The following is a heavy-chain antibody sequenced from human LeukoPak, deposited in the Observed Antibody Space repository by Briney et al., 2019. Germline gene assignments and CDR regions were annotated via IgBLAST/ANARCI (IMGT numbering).Heavy chain of an antibody. V-gene: IGHV3-7*01. CDR1: GFTFSSYW. CDR2: INQDGSEK. D-gene: IGHD3-10*01. CDR3: ARAPEGSGSSDHFDY. Sequence: PGGSLRLSCAASGFTFSSYWMSWVRQAPGKGLEWVANINQDGSEKYYVDSVKGRFTISRDNAKNSLYLQMNSLRAEDTAVYYCARAPEGSGSSDHFDYWGQGTLVTVSS. J-gene: IGHJ4*02.